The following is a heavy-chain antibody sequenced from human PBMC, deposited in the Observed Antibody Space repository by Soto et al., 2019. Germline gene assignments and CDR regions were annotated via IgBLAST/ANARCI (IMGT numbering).Heavy chain of an antibody. CDR3: ARKEYDWYFDL. J-gene: IGHJ2*01. D-gene: IGHD6-6*01. CDR1: GGSISSYY. Sequence: QVQLQESGPGLVKPSETLSLTCTVSGGSISSYYWSWIRQPPGKGLEWIGYIYYSGSTNSNPSLKSRVTISVDTSKNQFSLKLSSVTAADTAVYYCARKEYDWYFDLWGRGTLVTVSS. CDR2: IYYSGST. V-gene: IGHV4-59*01.